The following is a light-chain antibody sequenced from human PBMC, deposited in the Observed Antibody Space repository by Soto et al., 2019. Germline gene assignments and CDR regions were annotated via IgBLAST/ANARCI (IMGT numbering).Light chain of an antibody. CDR3: QVWDTSSDHVV. CDR1: NIGSKS. Sequence: SYELTQPPSVSVAPGKTARITCGGNNIGSKSVHWYQQKPGQAPVLVIYYDSERRSGTPERFSGSNSGNTATLTISRVEAGDEDDYYCQVWDTSSDHVVFGGGTKVTVL. J-gene: IGLJ2*01. V-gene: IGLV3-21*04. CDR2: YDS.